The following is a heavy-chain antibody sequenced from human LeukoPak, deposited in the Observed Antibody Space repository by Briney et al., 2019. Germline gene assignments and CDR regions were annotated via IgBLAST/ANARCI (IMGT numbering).Heavy chain of an antibody. CDR1: GYRFTSYW. D-gene: IGHD6-25*01. Sequence: GESLKISCKVSGYRFTSYWIAWVRQMPGKGLEYIGIIYPGDSGDSAARYSPSFQGQVTISADKSTSTAYLQWSSLKASDTAMYYCARDGSAGPLDYRGQGTLVTVSS. CDR2: IYPGDSGDSAA. CDR3: ARDGSAGPLDY. V-gene: IGHV5-51*01. J-gene: IGHJ4*02.